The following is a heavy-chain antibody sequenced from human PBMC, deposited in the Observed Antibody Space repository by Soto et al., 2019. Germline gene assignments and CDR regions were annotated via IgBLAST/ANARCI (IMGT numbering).Heavy chain of an antibody. CDR1: GGSISGSSYY. J-gene: IGHJ4*02. V-gene: IGHV4-39*01. Sequence: QLPLQESGPGLVKPSETLSLTCTVSGGSISGSSYYWGWIRQPPGKGLEWIGSIYYSGSTYYNPSRKSRVTISVDTSKTQFSPKLSSVTAADTAVYYCARHRKDGYNFEIGYWGQGTLVIVSS. CDR2: IYYSGST. CDR3: ARHRKDGYNFEIGY. D-gene: IGHD5-12*01.